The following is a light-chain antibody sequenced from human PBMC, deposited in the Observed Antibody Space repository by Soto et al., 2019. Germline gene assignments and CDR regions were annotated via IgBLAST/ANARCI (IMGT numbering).Light chain of an antibody. Sequence: QSVLTQPPSLSGAPGQRVTISCTGSSSNIRAGYDVHWYQQLPGTAPKLLIYGNSNRHSGVPDRFSGSKSGTSASLAITGLQAEDEADYYCQSYDSSLSGSVFGGGTKLTVL. CDR1: SSNIRAGYD. J-gene: IGLJ2*01. V-gene: IGLV1-40*01. CDR3: QSYDSSLSGSV. CDR2: GNS.